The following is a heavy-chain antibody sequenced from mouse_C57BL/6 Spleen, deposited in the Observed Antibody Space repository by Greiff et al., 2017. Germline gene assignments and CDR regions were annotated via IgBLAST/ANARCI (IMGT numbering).Heavy chain of an antibody. CDR2: IWTSGGT. CDR3: ARDYGNYLYYAMDY. Sequence: QVQLQQSGPGLVAPSQSLSITCTVSGFSLTSYAISWVRQPPGKGLEWLGVIWTSGGTNYNSALKSRLSISKDNSKSQVFLKMNSLQTDDTARYYCARDYGNYLYYAMDYWGQGTSVTVSS. J-gene: IGHJ4*01. V-gene: IGHV2-9-1*01. D-gene: IGHD2-1*01. CDR1: GFSLTSYA.